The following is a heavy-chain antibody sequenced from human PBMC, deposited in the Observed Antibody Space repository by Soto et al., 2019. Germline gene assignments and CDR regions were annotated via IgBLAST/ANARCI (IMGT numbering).Heavy chain of an antibody. D-gene: IGHD3-10*01. CDR2: ISFDGRNT. Sequence: PGGSLRLSCAASGFTFNNYGMHGVRQAPGKGLEWVIVISFDGRNTYYADSVKGRFTISRDNSKNTLHLHMTSLRAEDTAVYYCAKQTGSGSYYHVGSGGHFDHWAQGTLVTVSS. V-gene: IGHV3-30*18. J-gene: IGHJ4*02. CDR3: AKQTGSGSYYHVGSGGHFDH. CDR1: GFTFNNYG.